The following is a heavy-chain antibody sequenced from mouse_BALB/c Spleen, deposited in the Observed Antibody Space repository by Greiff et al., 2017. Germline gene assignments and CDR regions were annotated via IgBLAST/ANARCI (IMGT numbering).Heavy chain of an antibody. J-gene: IGHJ4*01. CDR1: GFSLTSYG. CDR3: ARGPAYAMDY. V-gene: IGHV2-2*02. CDR2: IWSGGST. Sequence: VNVVESGPGLVAPSQSLSITCTVSGFSLTSYGVHWVRQSPGKGLEWLGVIWSGGSTDYNAAFISRLSISKDNSKSQVFFKMNSLQANDTAIYYCARGPAYAMDYWGQGTSVTVSS.